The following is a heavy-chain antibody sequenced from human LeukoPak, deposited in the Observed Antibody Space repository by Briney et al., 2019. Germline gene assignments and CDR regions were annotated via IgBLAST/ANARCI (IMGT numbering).Heavy chain of an antibody. CDR3: ATPYIAAAEHAFDI. V-gene: IGHV4-31*03. Sequence: PSQTLSLTCTVSGGSISSGGYYWSWIRQHPGKGLEWIGYIYYSGSTYYNPSLKSRVTISVDTSKNQFSLKLSSVTVADTAVYYCATPYIAAAEHAFDIWGQGTMVTVSS. D-gene: IGHD6-13*01. J-gene: IGHJ3*02. CDR2: IYYSGST. CDR1: GGSISSGGYY.